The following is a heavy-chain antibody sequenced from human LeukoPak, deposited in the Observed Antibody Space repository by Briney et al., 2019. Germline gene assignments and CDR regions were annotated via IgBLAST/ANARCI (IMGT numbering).Heavy chain of an antibody. CDR3: AKDIGLTGVFY. J-gene: IGHJ4*02. D-gene: IGHD2-15*01. V-gene: IGHV3-23*01. Sequence: GGSLRLSCAASGFTFSSYAMSWVRQAPGKGLEWVSAISGSGGSTYYADSEKGRFTISRDNSKNTLYLQMNSLRAEDTAVYYCAKDIGLTGVFYWGQGTLVTVSS. CDR1: GFTFSSYA. CDR2: ISGSGGST.